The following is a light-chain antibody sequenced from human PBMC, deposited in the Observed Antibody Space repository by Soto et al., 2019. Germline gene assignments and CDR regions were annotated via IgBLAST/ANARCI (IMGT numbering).Light chain of an antibody. V-gene: IGKV3-20*01. CDR2: GIS. J-gene: IGKJ1*01. Sequence: EILLTQSPGTLSLSPGETATLSCRASQSVPGTYLAWYLQTPGQAPRLLIYGISKRATGIPDRFSGSGPGTDFTLTIRRLEPEDFAVYFCQHYGNSLWTFGQGTKWIS. CDR1: QSVPGTY. CDR3: QHYGNSLWT.